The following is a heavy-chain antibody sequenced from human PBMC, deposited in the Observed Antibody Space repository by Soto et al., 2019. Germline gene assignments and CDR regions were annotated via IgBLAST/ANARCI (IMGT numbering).Heavy chain of an antibody. Sequence: QVQLVQSGAEVKKPGASVKVSCKASGYTFTGYYMHWVRQAPGQGLEWMGWINPNSGGANYAQKFQGWVTMTRDTSISTAYMELSRLRSDDTAVYYCARDLGSSGYYGMDVWGQGTTVTVSS. D-gene: IGHD6-6*01. J-gene: IGHJ6*02. CDR2: INPNSGGA. V-gene: IGHV1-2*04. CDR3: ARDLGSSGYYGMDV. CDR1: GYTFTGYY.